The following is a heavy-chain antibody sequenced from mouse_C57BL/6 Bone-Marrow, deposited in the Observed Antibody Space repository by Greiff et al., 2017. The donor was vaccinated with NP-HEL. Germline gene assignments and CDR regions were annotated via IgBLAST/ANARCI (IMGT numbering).Heavy chain of an antibody. J-gene: IGHJ2*01. CDR2: IDPSDSYT. V-gene: IGHV1-50*01. Sequence: QVQLQQPGAELVKPGASVKLSCKASGYTFTSYWMQWVKRRPGQGLEWIGEIDPSDSYTNYNQKFKGKATLTVDTSSSTAYMQLSSLTSEDSAVYYCARLTTVVADYWGQGTTLTVSS. D-gene: IGHD1-1*01. CDR1: GYTFTSYW. CDR3: ARLTTVVADY.